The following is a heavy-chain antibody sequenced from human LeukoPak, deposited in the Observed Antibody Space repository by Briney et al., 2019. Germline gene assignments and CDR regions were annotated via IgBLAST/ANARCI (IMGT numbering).Heavy chain of an antibody. J-gene: IGHJ4*02. V-gene: IGHV1-18*01. Sequence: GASVKVSCKASGYSFTNYGISWVRQAPGQGLEWMGWISAYNGNTNYAQKLQGRVTMTTDTSTGTAYMELRSLRSDDTAVYYCASSGSGSYWTHYFWGQGTLVTVSS. CDR2: ISAYNGNT. CDR1: GYSFTNYG. CDR3: ASSGSGSYWTHYF. D-gene: IGHD3-10*01.